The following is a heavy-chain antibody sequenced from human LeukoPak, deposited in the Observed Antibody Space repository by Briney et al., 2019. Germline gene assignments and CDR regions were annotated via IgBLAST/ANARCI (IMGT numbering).Heavy chain of an antibody. CDR2: VYPGDSDT. CDR1: GYSFASYW. CDR3: ARGHLYDYSSTSYYFDY. J-gene: IGHJ4*02. D-gene: IGHD6-13*01. Sequence: GESLKISCKGSGYSFASYWIGWVRQMPGKGLELMGVVYPGDSDTRYSPSFQGQVTISADKSISTAYLQWSSLKASDTAMYYCARGHLYDYSSTSYYFDYWGQGTLVTVSS. V-gene: IGHV5-51*01.